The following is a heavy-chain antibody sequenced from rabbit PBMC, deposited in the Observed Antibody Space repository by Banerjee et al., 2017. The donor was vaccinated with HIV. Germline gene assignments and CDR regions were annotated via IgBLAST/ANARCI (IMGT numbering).Heavy chain of an antibody. Sequence: QEQLEESGGDLVKPEGSLTLTCTASGFSFNNNYVMCWVRQAPGKGLEWIACINTSSGNTVYASWAKGRFTISKTSSTTVTLQMTSLTAADTATYFCARGGNAGYGYGPLNLWGPGTLVTVS. CDR2: INTSSGNT. V-gene: IGHV1S45*01. J-gene: IGHJ4*01. CDR1: GFSFNNNYV. D-gene: IGHD6-1*01. CDR3: ARGGNAGYGYGPLNL.